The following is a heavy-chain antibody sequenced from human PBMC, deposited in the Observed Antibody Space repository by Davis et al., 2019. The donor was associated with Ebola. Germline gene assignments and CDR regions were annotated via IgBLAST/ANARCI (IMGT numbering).Heavy chain of an antibody. Sequence: SLKLSCAASGFTFSSYWMSWVRQAAGKGLEWVANIKQDGSEKYYVDSVKGRFTISRDNAKNSLYLQMNSLRAEDTAVYYCARDSRYGYTGNYYYYGMDVWGQGTTVTVSS. CDR2: IKQDGSEK. J-gene: IGHJ6*02. V-gene: IGHV3-7*03. CDR3: ARDSRYGYTGNYYYYGMDV. CDR1: GFTFSSYW. D-gene: IGHD5-24*01.